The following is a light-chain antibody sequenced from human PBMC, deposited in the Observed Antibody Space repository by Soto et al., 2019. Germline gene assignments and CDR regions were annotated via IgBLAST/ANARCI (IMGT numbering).Light chain of an antibody. V-gene: IGKV4-1*01. CDR1: QNVLSSSNNENY. Sequence: DIVMTQSPDSLAVSLGERATINCKSSQNVLSSSNNENYLAWYQQKPGQPPKLLIYWTSARQSGVPDRFSGSGSGTDFTLTISSLKAEDVAVYYCQQYYSTPYTFGQGTKLEIK. J-gene: IGKJ2*01. CDR2: WTS. CDR3: QQYYSTPYT.